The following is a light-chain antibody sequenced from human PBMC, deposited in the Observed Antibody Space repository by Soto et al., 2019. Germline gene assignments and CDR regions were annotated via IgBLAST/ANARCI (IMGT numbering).Light chain of an antibody. V-gene: IGKV1-39*01. Sequence: DIQMTQSPSSLSASVGDRVTITCRASQSISSYLNWYQQKPGKAPKLLIYAASSLQSGVPSRFSGSGSGTDFTLTISSLQPKDFATYYCQQSYSTLVFTFGPGTKVDIK. CDR3: QQSYSTLVFT. CDR2: AAS. J-gene: IGKJ3*01. CDR1: QSISSY.